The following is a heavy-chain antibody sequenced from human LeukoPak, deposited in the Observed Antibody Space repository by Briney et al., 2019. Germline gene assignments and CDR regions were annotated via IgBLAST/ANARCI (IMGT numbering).Heavy chain of an antibody. CDR3: AREPRKDGHNGMDV. V-gene: IGHV1-69*04. CDR2: IIPILGIA. Sequence: SVKVSCKASGGTFSSYAISWVRQAPGQGLEWMGRIIPILGIANYAQKFQGRVTITADKSTSTLYMELSSLRSEDTALYYCAREPRKDGHNGMDVWGQGTTVTVS. J-gene: IGHJ6*02. CDR1: GGTFSSYA. D-gene: IGHD5-24*01.